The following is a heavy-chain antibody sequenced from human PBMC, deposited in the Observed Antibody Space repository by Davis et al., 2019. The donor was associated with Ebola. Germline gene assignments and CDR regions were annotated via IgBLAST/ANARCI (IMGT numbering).Heavy chain of an antibody. V-gene: IGHV3-33*01. CDR2: IWYDGSNK. CDR3: ARAPYDSRSPLVY. Sequence: PGGSLRLSCAASGFTFSSYGMHWVRQAPGKGLEWVAVIWYDGSNKYYADSVKGRFTISRDNSKNTLYLQMNSLRAEDTAVYYCARAPYDSRSPLVYWGQGTLVTVSS. J-gene: IGHJ4*02. D-gene: IGHD3-22*01. CDR1: GFTFSSYG.